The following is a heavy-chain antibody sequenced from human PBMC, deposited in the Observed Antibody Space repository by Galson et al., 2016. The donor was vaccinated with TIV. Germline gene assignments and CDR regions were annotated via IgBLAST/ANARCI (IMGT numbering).Heavy chain of an antibody. D-gene: IGHD3-22*01. CDR3: ARISGYYDSSGHYIPRSFDY. CDR2: IDWDDDK. J-gene: IGHJ4*02. CDR1: GFSLNTDGMC. V-gene: IGHV2-70*11. Sequence: PALVKPTQTLTLTCTFSGFSLNTDGMCVNWIRQPPGKALEGLARIDWDDDKSYSPSLKTRLTISKDTSKNQVVLTMTNMDPVDTATYYCARISGYYDSSGHYIPRSFDYWGQGALLTVSS.